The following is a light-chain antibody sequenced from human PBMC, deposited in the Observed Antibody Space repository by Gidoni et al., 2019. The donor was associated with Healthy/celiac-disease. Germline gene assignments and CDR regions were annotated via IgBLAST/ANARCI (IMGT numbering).Light chain of an antibody. CDR2: LGS. CDR1: QSLLHSNGYNY. J-gene: IGKJ2*01. V-gene: IGKV2-28*01. Sequence: DIVMPPSPLSLPVTPGEPASISCRSSQSLLHSNGYNYLDWYLQKPGQSPQLLIYLGSNRASGVPDRFSGSGSGTDFTLKISRVEAEDVGVYYCMQALQTPLYTFGQGTKLEIK. CDR3: MQALQTPLYT.